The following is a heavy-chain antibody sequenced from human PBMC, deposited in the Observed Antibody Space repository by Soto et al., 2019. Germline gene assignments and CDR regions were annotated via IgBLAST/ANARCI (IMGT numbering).Heavy chain of an antibody. D-gene: IGHD1-1*01. CDR3: ATNWNAHGGWFDP. V-gene: IGHV1-2*04. CDR2: INPNSGGT. J-gene: IGHJ5*02. Sequence: GASVKVSCKASGYTFTGYYMHWVRQAPGQGLEWMGWINPNSGGTSYAQKFQGWVTMTRDTSISTAYMELSRLRSDDTAVYYCATNWNAHGGWFDPWGQGTLVTVSS. CDR1: GYTFTGYY.